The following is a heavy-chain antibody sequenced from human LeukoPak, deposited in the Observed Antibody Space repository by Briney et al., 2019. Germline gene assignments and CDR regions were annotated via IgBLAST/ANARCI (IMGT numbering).Heavy chain of an antibody. CDR3: ASSNWGFNY. D-gene: IGHD7-27*01. CDR2: IYYSGST. Sequence: PSETLSLTCTVSGGSISSSSYYWGWIRQPPGKGLEWIGSIYYSGSTYYNPSLKSRVTISVDTSKNQFFLKLSSVTAADTAVYYCASSNWGFNYWGQGTLVTVSS. V-gene: IGHV4-39*01. CDR1: GGSISSSSYY. J-gene: IGHJ4*02.